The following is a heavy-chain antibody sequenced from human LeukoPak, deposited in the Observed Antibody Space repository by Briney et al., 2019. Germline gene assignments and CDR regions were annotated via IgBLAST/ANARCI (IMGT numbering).Heavy chain of an antibody. J-gene: IGHJ4*02. Sequence: GGSLRLSCAVSGLTFSSSWMDWVRQAPGKGLEWVASINPEGSEKYSADSVKGRFSISRDNAKNALYLQMNSLRAEDTAMFYCAREFSGSISRHFDYWGQGTLVTVSS. V-gene: IGHV3-7*01. CDR2: INPEGSEK. D-gene: IGHD2-15*01. CDR3: AREFSGSISRHFDY. CDR1: GLTFSSSW.